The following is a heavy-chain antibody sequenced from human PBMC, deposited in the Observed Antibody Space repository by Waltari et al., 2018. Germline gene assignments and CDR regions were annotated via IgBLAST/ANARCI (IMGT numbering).Heavy chain of an antibody. V-gene: IGHV1-2*02. CDR2: INPNSGGT. CDR1: GYTFTGYY. J-gene: IGHJ4*02. CDR3: AKEGLGGDRQFDY. D-gene: IGHD2-21*02. Sequence: QVQLVQSGAEVKKPGASVKVSCKASGYTFTGYYMHWVRQAPGQGLEWMGWINPNSGGTNYAQKFQGRFTISRDNAKNSLFLQMNGLRDEDTAIYYCAKEGLGGDRQFDYWGQGTLVSVSS.